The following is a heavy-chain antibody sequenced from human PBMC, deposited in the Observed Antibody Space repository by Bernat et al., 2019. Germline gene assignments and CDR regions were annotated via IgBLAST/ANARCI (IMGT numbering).Heavy chain of an antibody. J-gene: IGHJ4*02. CDR2: INAGNGNT. CDR3: ARDGCDFWSGYPLDY. D-gene: IGHD3-3*01. Sequence: QVQLVQSGAEVKKPGASVKVSCKASGYTFTSYAMHWVRQAPGQRLEWMGWINAGNGNTKYSQKFQGRVTVTRDAAAITSYMELSGLGAEDTAVYYCARDGCDFWSGYPLDYWGQGALVTVSS. CDR1: GYTFTSYA. V-gene: IGHV1-3*01.